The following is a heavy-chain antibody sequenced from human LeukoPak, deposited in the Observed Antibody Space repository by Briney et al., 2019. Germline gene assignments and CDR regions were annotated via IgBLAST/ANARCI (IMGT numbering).Heavy chain of an antibody. CDR1: GYTFTGYY. V-gene: IGHV1-2*02. CDR2: INPNSGGT. J-gene: IGHJ4*02. Sequence: ASVKVSCKASGYTFTGYYMHWVRQAPGQGLEWMGWINPNSGGTNYAQKFQGRVTMTRDTSISTAYMELSRLRSDDTAVYCCARVDYYDSSGYYYWGQGTLVTVSS. D-gene: IGHD3-22*01. CDR3: ARVDYYDSSGYYY.